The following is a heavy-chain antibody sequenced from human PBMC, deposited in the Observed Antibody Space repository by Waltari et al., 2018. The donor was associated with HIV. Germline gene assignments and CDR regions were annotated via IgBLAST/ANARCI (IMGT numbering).Heavy chain of an antibody. CDR3: VRVVSDGNGSSWLDP. J-gene: IGHJ5*02. CDR2: IYHPGST. V-gene: IGHV4-4*02. CDR1: GGSISTYNW. D-gene: IGHD2-21*01. Sequence: QVQLQASGPGQVEPSGTLSLTCAVSGGSISTYNWWTWVLQPPGKGLEWIGEIYHPGSTNYNKSIKSRVTISVDKSKNQFSLELRAVTAADTAVYYCVRVVSDGNGSSWLDPWGQGTLVTVSS.